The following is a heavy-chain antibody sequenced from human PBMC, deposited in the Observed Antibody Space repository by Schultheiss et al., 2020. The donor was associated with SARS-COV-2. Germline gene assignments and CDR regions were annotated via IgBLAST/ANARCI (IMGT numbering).Heavy chain of an antibody. CDR3: ARDDSKPSIAAAFGPYGMDV. J-gene: IGHJ6*02. CDR1: GGSVSSGSYY. V-gene: IGHV4-61*01. D-gene: IGHD6-13*01. Sequence: SETLSLTCAVYGGSVSSGSYYWSWIRQHPGKGLEWIGYIYYSGSTIYNPSLKSRVTISVDTSKNQFSLKLISVTAADTAVYYCARDDSKPSIAAAFGPYGMDVWGQGTTVTVSS. CDR2: IYYSGST.